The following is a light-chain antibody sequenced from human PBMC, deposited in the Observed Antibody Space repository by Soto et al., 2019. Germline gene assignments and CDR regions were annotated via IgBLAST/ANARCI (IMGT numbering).Light chain of an antibody. Sequence: EIVLTQSPGTLSLSPGERATLSCRASQSVGNNYLAWYQQKPGQGPRLLIYDASSRATGTPDRFSGSASGTDFTLTISRLEPEDFAVYYCQQYVGSPSTFGQGTKVDIK. CDR2: DAS. V-gene: IGKV3-20*01. J-gene: IGKJ1*01. CDR1: QSVGNNY. CDR3: QQYVGSPST.